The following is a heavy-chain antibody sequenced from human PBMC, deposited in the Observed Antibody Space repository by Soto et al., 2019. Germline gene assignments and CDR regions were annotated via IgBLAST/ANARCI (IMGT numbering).Heavy chain of an antibody. CDR3: ARGDSTDCSNGVCSFFYNHDMDV. J-gene: IGHJ6*02. CDR2: INPKSGGT. D-gene: IGHD2-8*01. Sequence: ASVKVSCKASGYSFTDYHIHWVRQAPGQGLEWLGRINPKSGGTSTAQKFQGWVTMTTDTSISTASMEPTRLTSDDTAIYYCARGDSTDCSNGVCSFFYNHDMDVWGQGTTVTVSS. V-gene: IGHV1-2*04. CDR1: GYSFTDYH.